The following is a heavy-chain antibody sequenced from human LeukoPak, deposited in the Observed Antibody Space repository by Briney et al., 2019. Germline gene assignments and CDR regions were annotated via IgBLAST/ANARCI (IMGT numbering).Heavy chain of an antibody. V-gene: IGHV4-39*01. J-gene: IGHJ5*02. Sequence: SETLSLTCTVSGGSISSSSYYWGWIRQPPGKGLEWIGNMYYSGSTYYNPSLKSRVTISVDTSNNQFSLKLNSVTAADTAVYYCARGQAKYSSSWGWFDPWGQGTLVTVSS. D-gene: IGHD6-13*01. CDR2: MYYSGST. CDR1: GGSISSSSYY. CDR3: ARGQAKYSSSWGWFDP.